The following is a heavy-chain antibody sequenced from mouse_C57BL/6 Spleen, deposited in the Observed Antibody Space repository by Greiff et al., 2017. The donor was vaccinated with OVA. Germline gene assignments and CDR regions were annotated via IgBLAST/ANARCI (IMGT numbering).Heavy chain of an antibody. D-gene: IGHD1-1*01. Sequence: QVQLQQSGPELVKPGASVKISCKASGYAFSSSWMNWVKQRPGKGLEWIGRIYPGAGDTNYNGKFKGKATLTADKSSSTAYMQLSSLTSEDSAVYFCARVGTTVYYAMDYWGQGTSVTVSS. CDR3: ARVGTTVYYAMDY. CDR1: GYAFSSSW. J-gene: IGHJ4*01. CDR2: IYPGAGDT. V-gene: IGHV1-82*01.